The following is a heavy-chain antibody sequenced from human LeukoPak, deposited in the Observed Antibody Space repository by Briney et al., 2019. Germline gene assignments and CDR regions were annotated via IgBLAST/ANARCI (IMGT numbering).Heavy chain of an antibody. Sequence: SETLSLTCTVSGGSISSYYWSWIRQPPGKELEWIGYIYYSGSTNYNPSLKSRVTISVDTSKNQFSLKLSSVTAAETAVYYCARDSKGNLGYWGQGTLVTVSS. J-gene: IGHJ4*02. V-gene: IGHV4-59*01. D-gene: IGHD2/OR15-2a*01. CDR2: IYYSGST. CDR3: ARDSKGNLGY. CDR1: GGSISSYY.